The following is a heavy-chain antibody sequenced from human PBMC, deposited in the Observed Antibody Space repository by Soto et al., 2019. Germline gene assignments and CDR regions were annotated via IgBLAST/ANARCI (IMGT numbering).Heavy chain of an antibody. Sequence: PGGSLRLSCTASGFTFGDYAMSWVRQAPGKGLEWVGFIRSKAYGGTTEYAASVKGRFTISRDDSKSIAYLQMNSLKTEDTAVYYCSIGVTPGELRFLEWPPRDYWGQGTLVTVSS. CDR1: GFTFGDYA. J-gene: IGHJ4*02. D-gene: IGHD3-3*01. V-gene: IGHV3-49*04. CDR2: IRSKAYGGTT. CDR3: SIGVTPGELRFLEWPPRDY.